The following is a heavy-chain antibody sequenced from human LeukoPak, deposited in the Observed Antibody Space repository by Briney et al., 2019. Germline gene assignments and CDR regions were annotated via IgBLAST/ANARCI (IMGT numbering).Heavy chain of an antibody. CDR1: GGSISSGGYY. CDR2: IYHSGST. Sequence: SETLSLTCTVSGGSISSGGYYWSWIRQPPGKGLEWIGYIYHSGSTYYNPSLKSRVTISVDTSKNQFSLKLSSVTAADTAVYYCARGNHQDGDLFDYWGQGTLVTVSS. J-gene: IGHJ4*02. D-gene: IGHD4-17*01. CDR3: ARGNHQDGDLFDY. V-gene: IGHV4-30-2*01.